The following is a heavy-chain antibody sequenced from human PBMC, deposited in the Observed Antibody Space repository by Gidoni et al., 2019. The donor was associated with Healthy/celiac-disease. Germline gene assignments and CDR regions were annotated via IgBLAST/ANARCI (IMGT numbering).Heavy chain of an antibody. V-gene: IGHV3-15*01. CDR3: TAARFCSGGSCFSSPYFDY. J-gene: IGHJ4*02. D-gene: IGHD2-15*01. CDR2: IKLNASGGTT. CDR1: GLTISNAG. Sequence: EVQLVESGGGLVKLGGSVRLACAGAGLTISNAGMNWARQAPGKGLEWVGRIKLNASGGTTDYAAPVKGSFTISRDDSKSTLYLQMNRLITEDTAVYYCTAARFCSGGSCFSSPYFDYWGQGTLVTVSS.